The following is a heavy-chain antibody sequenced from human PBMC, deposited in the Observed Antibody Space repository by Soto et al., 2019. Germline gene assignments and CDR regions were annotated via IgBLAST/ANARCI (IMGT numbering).Heavy chain of an antibody. Sequence: ASVKVSCKASGYTFTSYYMHWVRQAPGQGLEWMGIINPSGGSTSYAQKFQGRVTMTRDTSTSTVYMEPSSLRSEDTAVYYCAREGPPDYYDSSGYYHFHWGQGTLVTVSS. CDR2: INPSGGST. CDR1: GYTFTSYY. J-gene: IGHJ4*02. CDR3: AREGPPDYYDSSGYYHFH. V-gene: IGHV1-46*01. D-gene: IGHD3-22*01.